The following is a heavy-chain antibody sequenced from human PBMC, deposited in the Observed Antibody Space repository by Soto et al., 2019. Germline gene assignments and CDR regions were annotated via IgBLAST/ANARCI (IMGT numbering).Heavy chain of an antibody. CDR1: GGSVSSSSYY. CDR3: GRLEVLGTISYYFVY. CDR2: VYYSGST. V-gene: IGHV4-39*01. Sequence: SETLSLTCTVSGGSVSSSSYYWGWVRQPPGKGLEWIGSVYYSGSTYYNPSPESRVTISVDKSKNQFSLKLMSLPAADTAVYYCGRLEVLGTISYYFVYRGQAALVTVSS. D-gene: IGHD2-8*02. J-gene: IGHJ4*02.